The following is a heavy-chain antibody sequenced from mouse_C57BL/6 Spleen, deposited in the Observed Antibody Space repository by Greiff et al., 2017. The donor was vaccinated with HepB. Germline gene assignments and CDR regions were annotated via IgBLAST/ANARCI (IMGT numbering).Heavy chain of an antibody. CDR1: GFTFSDFY. CDR3: AREYYGGYFDV. Sequence: EVQLVESGGGLVQSGRSLRLSCATSGFTFSDFYMEWVRQAPGQGLVWIAASRNKANDYTTEYSASVKGRFIFSRDTSQSILYLQMNALRAEDTDIYYCAREYYGGYFDVWGTGTTVTVSS. CDR2: SRNKANDYTT. D-gene: IGHD1-1*01. V-gene: IGHV7-1*01. J-gene: IGHJ1*03.